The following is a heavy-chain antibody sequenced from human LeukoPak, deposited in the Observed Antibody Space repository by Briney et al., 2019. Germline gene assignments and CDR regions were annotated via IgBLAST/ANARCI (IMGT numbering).Heavy chain of an antibody. Sequence: EGSLTLSCAASGFTFSSYWMSWVRQAPGKGLEWVANIKQDGSEKYYVDSVKGRFTISRDNAKNSLYLQMNSLRAEDTAVYYCARVGPINWFDPWGQGTLVTVSS. CDR2: IKQDGSEK. CDR1: GFTFSSYW. V-gene: IGHV3-7*01. CDR3: ARVGPINWFDP. J-gene: IGHJ5*02.